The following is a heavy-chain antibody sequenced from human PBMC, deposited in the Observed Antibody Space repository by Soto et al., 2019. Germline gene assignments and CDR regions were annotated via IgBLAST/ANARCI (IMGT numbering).Heavy chain of an antibody. V-gene: IGHV3-30-3*01. D-gene: IGHD5-18*01. CDR2: TSYDETNK. CDR1: XXTXXXFA. J-gene: IGHJ4*02. CDR3: AREQAAGXSYGXNPPDY. Sequence: QVQLVESGGGVVQPGRSLRISCATXXXTXXXFAXXWVRXAXXXXXEWVALTSYDETNKHYADSVKGRFTISRDNSNNTLFLQMNSLRVEDTAVYYCAREQAAGXSYGXNPPDYWGQGTLVTVSS.